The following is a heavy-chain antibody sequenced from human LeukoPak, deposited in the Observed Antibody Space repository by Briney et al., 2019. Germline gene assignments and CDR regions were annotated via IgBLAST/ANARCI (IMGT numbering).Heavy chain of an antibody. CDR1: GDSVSSYY. V-gene: IGHV4-4*07. J-gene: IGHJ4*02. CDR2: IYSSGTT. Sequence: PSETLSLTCTVSGDSVSSYYWTWIRQPAGKGLEWIGRIYSSGTTHYNPSLKSRVTMSVDTSKNQFTLKLSSVTAADTAVYYCAREGSSRPFDYWGQGTLVTVSS. D-gene: IGHD1-26*01. CDR3: AREGSSRPFDY.